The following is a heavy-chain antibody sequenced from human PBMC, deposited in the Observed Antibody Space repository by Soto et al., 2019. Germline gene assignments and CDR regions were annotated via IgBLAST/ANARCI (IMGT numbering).Heavy chain of an antibody. Sequence: GGSLRLSFAPSGSAFADDAMDWVRKGPGKGREWVAGIMWNRGSIGYADSVKGRFTISRDNAKNSLYLQMNSLRAEDTTLYYCAKDTAFPYCSSTSCGAFDIWGQGTMVTVSS. CDR3: AKDTAFPYCSSTSCGAFDI. V-gene: IGHV3-9*01. CDR2: IMWNRGSI. J-gene: IGHJ3*02. D-gene: IGHD2-2*01. CDR1: GSAFADDA.